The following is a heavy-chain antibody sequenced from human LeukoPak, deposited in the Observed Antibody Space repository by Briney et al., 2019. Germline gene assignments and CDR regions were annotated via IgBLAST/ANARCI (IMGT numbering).Heavy chain of an antibody. CDR2: ISSSSSTI. D-gene: IGHD3-22*01. CDR1: GFTFSSYS. V-gene: IGHV3-48*01. Sequence: PGGSLRLSCAASGFTFSSYSMNWVRQAPGKGLEWVSYISSSSSTIYYADSVKGRFTISRDNAKNSLYLQMNSLRAEDTAVYYCARDPSGGYYYYFDYWGQGTLVTVSS. J-gene: IGHJ4*02. CDR3: ARDPSGGYYYYFDY.